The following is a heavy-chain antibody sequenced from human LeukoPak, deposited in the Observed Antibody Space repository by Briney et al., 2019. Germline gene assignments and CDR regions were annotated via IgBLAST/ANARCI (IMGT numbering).Heavy chain of an antibody. CDR2: ISDSGATI. CDR1: GFTFSNYA. D-gene: IGHD3-9*01. J-gene: IGHJ4*02. CDR3: AKRGPTGYSDY. V-gene: IGHV3-23*01. Sequence: GGSLRLSCAASGFTFSNYAMSWVRQAPGKGLQWVSTISDSGATIYYADSVKGRFTISRDNSKNTLSLQMNSLRVEDTAVYYRAKRGPTGYSDYRGQGTLVTISS.